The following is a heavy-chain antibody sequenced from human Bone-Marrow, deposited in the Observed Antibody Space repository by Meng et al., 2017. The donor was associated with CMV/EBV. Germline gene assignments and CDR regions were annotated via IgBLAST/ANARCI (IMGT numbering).Heavy chain of an antibody. D-gene: IGHD6-19*01. J-gene: IGHJ4*02. V-gene: IGHV3-48*04. CDR2: ISSSSSTM. CDR3: ARDLDGTVFDY. CDR1: GFTFSSYS. Sequence: GESLKISCAASGFTFSSYSMNWVRQAPGKGLEWVSYISSSSSTMYYADSVKGRFTISRDNAKNSLYLQMNSLRAEDTAVYYCARDLDGTVFDYWGQGTRVTGYS.